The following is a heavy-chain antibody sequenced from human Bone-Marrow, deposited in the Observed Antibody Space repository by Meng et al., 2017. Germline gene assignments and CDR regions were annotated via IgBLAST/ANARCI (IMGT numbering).Heavy chain of an antibody. J-gene: IGHJ2*01. CDR3: ARVDRIAAEYWYFDL. CDR1: AGSISSRTYY. D-gene: IGHD6-6*01. Sequence: GSLRLSCTVSAGSISSRTYYWGWIRQPPGKGLEWIGSISYSGSTYYNPSLKSLVTISVDTSKNQFSLKLSSVTAADTAVYYCARVDRIAAEYWYFDLWGRGTLVTVSS. CDR2: ISYSGST. V-gene: IGHV4-39*07.